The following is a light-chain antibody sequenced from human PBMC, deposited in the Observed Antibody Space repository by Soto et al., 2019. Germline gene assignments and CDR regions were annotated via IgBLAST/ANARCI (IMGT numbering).Light chain of an antibody. Sequence: QCVLNQAASVSGAPGQSITISSTGTSSDVGGYNYVSWYQQHPGKAPKLKIYDVSNRPSGVSNRFSGSKSGNTASLTISGLQAEDEADYYCSSYTSSSTLPYVFGTGTKVTVL. CDR3: SSYTSSSTLPYV. J-gene: IGLJ1*01. CDR1: SSDVGGYNY. V-gene: IGLV2-14*01. CDR2: DVS.